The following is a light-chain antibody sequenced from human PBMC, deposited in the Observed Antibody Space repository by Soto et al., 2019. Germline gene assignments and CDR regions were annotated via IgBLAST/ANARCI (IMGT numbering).Light chain of an antibody. Sequence: DIQMTQSPSTLSASVGDRVTITCRATQTLSSWLAWYQQKPGKAPKLLIYDASSLESGVPSRFSGSGSGTEFTLTITSLQPDDFATYYCQQYTSYSLTFGGGTKVDIK. J-gene: IGKJ4*01. CDR2: DAS. V-gene: IGKV1-5*01. CDR3: QQYTSYSLT. CDR1: QTLSSW.